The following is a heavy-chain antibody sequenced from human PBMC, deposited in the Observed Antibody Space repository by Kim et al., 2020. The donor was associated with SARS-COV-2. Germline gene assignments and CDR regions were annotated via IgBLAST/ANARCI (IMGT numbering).Heavy chain of an antibody. Sequence: ASVKVSCKASGYTFTSYDINWVRQATGQGLEWMGWMNPNSGNTGYAQKFQGRVTMTRNTSISTAYMELSSLRSEDTAVYYCARGRPRYSSSWWWFDPWGQGTLVTVSS. CDR2: MNPNSGNT. CDR1: GYTFTSYD. D-gene: IGHD6-13*01. V-gene: IGHV1-8*01. J-gene: IGHJ5*02. CDR3: ARGRPRYSSSWWWFDP.